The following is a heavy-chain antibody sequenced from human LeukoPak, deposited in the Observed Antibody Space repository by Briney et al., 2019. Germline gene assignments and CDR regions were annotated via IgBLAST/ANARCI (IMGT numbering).Heavy chain of an antibody. CDR2: IIPILGIA. V-gene: IGHV1-69*04. Sequence: SVKVSCKASGGTFSSYAISWVRQAPGQGLGWMGRIIPILGIANYAQKFQGRVTITADKSTSTAYMELSSLRSEDTAVYYCAREMVGATYYFDYWGQGTLVTVSS. D-gene: IGHD1-26*01. J-gene: IGHJ4*02. CDR1: GGTFSSYA. CDR3: AREMVGATYYFDY.